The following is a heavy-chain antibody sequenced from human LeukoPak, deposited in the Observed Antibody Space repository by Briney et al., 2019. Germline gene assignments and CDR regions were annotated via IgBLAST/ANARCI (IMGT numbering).Heavy chain of an antibody. Sequence: GGSLRLSCVASGFTFSESWMTWVRQAPGKGLEWVGRIRRNSDGGTIDYAAPVKGRFALSRDDSKNTLYLHMSSLQTEDTAVYYCATDFYDTTWGQGTLVTVSS. CDR3: ATDFYDTT. D-gene: IGHD3-22*01. V-gene: IGHV3-15*01. CDR1: GFTFSESW. J-gene: IGHJ5*02. CDR2: IRRNSDGGTI.